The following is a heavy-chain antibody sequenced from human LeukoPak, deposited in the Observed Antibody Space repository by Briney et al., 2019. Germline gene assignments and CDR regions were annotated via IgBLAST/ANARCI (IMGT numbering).Heavy chain of an antibody. D-gene: IGHD6-19*01. CDR3: ASSYSSGWFFV. CDR1: GYSFISYW. V-gene: IGHV5-10-1*01. J-gene: IGHJ4*02. Sequence: GESLKISCKASGYSFISYWINWVRQMPGKDREWMGRIDPSDSYTNYSPSFQGHVTISTDKSISTAYLQWSSLEASDTAMYYCASSYSSGWFFVWGLGTLVTVSA. CDR2: IDPSDSYT.